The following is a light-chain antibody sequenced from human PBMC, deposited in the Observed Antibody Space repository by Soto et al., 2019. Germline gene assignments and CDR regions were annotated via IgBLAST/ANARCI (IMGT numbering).Light chain of an antibody. CDR3: SSYRSSSTFVV. CDR2: DVT. Sequence: QSALTQPASVSGSPGQSITISCTGTSSDVGGYNYVSWYQQHPGKAPKLMIYDVTNRPPGVSNRFSGSKSGNTASLTISGLQAEDEADYYCSSYRSSSTFVVFGGGTKLTVL. CDR1: SSDVGGYNY. J-gene: IGLJ2*01. V-gene: IGLV2-14*01.